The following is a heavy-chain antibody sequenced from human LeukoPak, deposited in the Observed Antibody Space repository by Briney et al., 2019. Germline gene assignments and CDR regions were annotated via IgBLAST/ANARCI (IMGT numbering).Heavy chain of an antibody. CDR3: ARALSAIEWLRETYYYYYMDV. J-gene: IGHJ6*03. V-gene: IGHV1-18*01. CDR2: ISAYNGNT. D-gene: IGHD5-12*01. CDR1: GYTFTSYD. Sequence: GASVKVSCKASGYTFTSYDINWVRQATGQGLEWMGWISAYNGNTNYAQKLQGRVTMTTDTSTSTAYMELRSLRSDDTAVYYCARALSAIEWLRETYYYYYMDVWGKGTTVTVSS.